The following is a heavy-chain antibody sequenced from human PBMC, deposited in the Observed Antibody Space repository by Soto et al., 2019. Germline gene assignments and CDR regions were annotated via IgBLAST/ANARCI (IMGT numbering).Heavy chain of an antibody. D-gene: IGHD3-3*01. CDR1: GYTFNGYA. J-gene: IGHJ6*03. Sequence: ASVKVSCKASGYTFNGYAMHWVRQAPGQRLEWMGWINAGNGNTKYSQKFQGRVTITRDTSASTAYMELSSLRSEDTAVYYCARGFHSYYYHYMDGWARGTTVTVSS. CDR2: INAGNGNT. V-gene: IGHV1-3*01. CDR3: ARGFHSYYYHYMDG.